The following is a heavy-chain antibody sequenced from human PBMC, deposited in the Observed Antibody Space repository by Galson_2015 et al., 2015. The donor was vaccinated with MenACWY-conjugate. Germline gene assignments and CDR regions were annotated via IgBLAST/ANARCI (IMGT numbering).Heavy chain of an antibody. CDR2: ISYDGNNK. D-gene: IGHD6-19*01. V-gene: IGHV3-30*03. CDR3: ARVLSSGWTRQFDY. Sequence: SLRLSCAASGFTFSHYGMHWVRQAPGKGLEWVTAISYDGNNKYYADSVKGRFTISRDNSKNPVSLQMNGLTTEDKAVYFCARVLSSGWTRQFDYWGQGTLVAVSS. J-gene: IGHJ4*02. CDR1: GFTFSHYG.